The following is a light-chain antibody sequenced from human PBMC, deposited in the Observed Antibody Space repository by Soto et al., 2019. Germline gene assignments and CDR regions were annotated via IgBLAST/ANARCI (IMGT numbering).Light chain of an antibody. CDR3: QSYDSSLSGSGWA. CDR1: SSNIGAGYD. Sequence: QSVLTQPPSVSGAPGQRVTISCTGSSSNIGAGYDVHWYQQLPGTAPKLLIYGNSNRPSGVPDRFSGSKSGTSASLAITGLQAEDEADYYCQSYDSSLSGSGWAFGGGTKVTVL. J-gene: IGLJ3*02. V-gene: IGLV1-40*01. CDR2: GNS.